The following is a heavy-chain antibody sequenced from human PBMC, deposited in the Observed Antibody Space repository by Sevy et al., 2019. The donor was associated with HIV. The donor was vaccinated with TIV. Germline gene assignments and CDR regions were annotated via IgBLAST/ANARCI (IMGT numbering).Heavy chain of an antibody. CDR2: ISYDGSNK. CDR3: AKSGDTMVRGVPDAFDI. CDR1: GFTFSSYG. J-gene: IGHJ3*02. V-gene: IGHV3-30*18. D-gene: IGHD3-10*01. Sequence: GGSLRLSCAASGFTFSSYGMHWVRQAPGKGLKWVAVISYDGSNKYYADSVKGRFTISRDNSKNTLYLQMNSLRAEDTAVYYCAKSGDTMVRGVPDAFDIWGQGTMVTVSS.